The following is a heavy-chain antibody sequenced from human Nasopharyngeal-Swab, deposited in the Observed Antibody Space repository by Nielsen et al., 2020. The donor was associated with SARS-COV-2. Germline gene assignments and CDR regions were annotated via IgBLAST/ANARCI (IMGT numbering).Heavy chain of an antibody. CDR3: AREGRITIFGVVITSNGMDV. CDR1: GGSISSGSHY. Sequence: SETLSLTCTVSGGSISSGSHYWSWIRQPAGKGLEWIGRIYTSGSPNYNPSPKSRVTISVDTSKNQFSLKLSSVTAADTAVYYCAREGRITIFGVVITSNGMDVWGQGTTVTVSS. V-gene: IGHV4-61*02. CDR2: IYTSGSP. D-gene: IGHD3-3*01. J-gene: IGHJ6*02.